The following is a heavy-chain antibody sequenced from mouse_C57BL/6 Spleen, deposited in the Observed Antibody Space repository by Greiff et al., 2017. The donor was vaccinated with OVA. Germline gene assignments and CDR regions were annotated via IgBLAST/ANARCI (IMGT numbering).Heavy chain of an antibody. CDR1: GFTFSSYG. D-gene: IGHD6-1*01. CDR3: ARSTHNYFDD. Sequence: EVKVVESGGDLVKPGGSPKLSCAASGFTFSSYGMSWVRQTPDKRLEWVATISSGGSYTYYPDSVKGRFTISRDNAKNTLYLQMSSLKSEDTAMYYCARSTHNYFDDWGQGTTLTVSS. CDR2: ISSGGSYT. J-gene: IGHJ2*01. V-gene: IGHV5-6*01.